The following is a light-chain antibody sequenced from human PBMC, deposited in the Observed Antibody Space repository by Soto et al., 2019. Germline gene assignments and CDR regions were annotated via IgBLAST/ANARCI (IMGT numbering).Light chain of an antibody. CDR1: SSDVGGYNF. Sequence: QSVLTQPASVSGSPGQSITISCTGTSSDVGGYNFVSWYQQHPGKAPRLMIYDVSNRPSGVSNRFSGSKSGNTASLTISGLQAEDEADYYCSSYTSSSTPFVFGPATKVTVL. CDR2: DVS. V-gene: IGLV2-14*01. J-gene: IGLJ1*01. CDR3: SSYTSSSTPFV.